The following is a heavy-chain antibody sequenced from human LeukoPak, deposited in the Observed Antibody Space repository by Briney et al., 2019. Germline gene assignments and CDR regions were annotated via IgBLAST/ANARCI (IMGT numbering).Heavy chain of an antibody. CDR1: GFTFSSYA. D-gene: IGHD1-26*01. V-gene: IGHV3-30-3*01. Sequence: GGSLRLSCAASGFTFSSYAMHWVRQAPGKGLEWVAVISYDGSNKYYADSVKGRFTISRDNSKNTLYLRMNSLRAEDTAVYYCARDRVGATDYFDYWGQGTLVTVSS. CDR3: ARDRVGATDYFDY. J-gene: IGHJ4*02. CDR2: ISYDGSNK.